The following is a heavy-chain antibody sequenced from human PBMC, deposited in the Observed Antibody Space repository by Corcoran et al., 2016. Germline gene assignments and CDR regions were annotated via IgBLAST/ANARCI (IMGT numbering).Heavy chain of an antibody. D-gene: IGHD2-2*01. J-gene: IGHJ4*02. CDR3: SRVRGEGLLYYCDY. Sequence: QVQLQQWGAGLLKPSETLSLTCAVYGGSFSGYYWSWIRQPPGKGLEWIGEINHSGSTNYNPSLKSRVTISVDTSKNQFSLKLRSVTAADTAVYDWSRVRGEGLLYYCDYWGQGTLVTVAS. CDR2: INHSGST. V-gene: IGHV4-34*01. CDR1: GGSFSGYY.